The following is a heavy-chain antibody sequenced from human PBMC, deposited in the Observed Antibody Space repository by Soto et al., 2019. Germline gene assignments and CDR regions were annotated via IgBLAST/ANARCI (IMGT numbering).Heavy chain of an antibody. CDR1: GYTFTSYD. CDR2: MNPNSGNT. V-gene: IGHV1-8*01. D-gene: IGHD4-17*01. CDR3: ARSTNDYGDRH. J-gene: IGHJ4*02. Sequence: QVQLVQSGAEVKKPGASVKVSCKASGYTFTSYDINWVRQATGQGLEWMGWMNPNSGNTGYAQKFHGRVTMTSNTSISTAYMELSSQRSEDSAVYYCARSTNDYGDRHWGQGTLVTVSS.